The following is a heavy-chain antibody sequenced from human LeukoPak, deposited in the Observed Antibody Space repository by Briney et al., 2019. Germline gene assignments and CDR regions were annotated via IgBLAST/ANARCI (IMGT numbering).Heavy chain of an antibody. CDR3: ARFWAGPTSG. J-gene: IGHJ4*02. CDR2: IRSSSSYI. CDR1: GFTLSSYS. V-gene: IGHV3-21*01. Sequence: GGSLRLSCAASGFTLSSYSMNWVRQAPGKGLEWVSSIRSSSSYIYYADSVKGRFTISRDNAKNSLYLQMNSLRAEDTAVYYCARFWAGPTSGWGQGTLVTVSS. D-gene: IGHD3-10*01.